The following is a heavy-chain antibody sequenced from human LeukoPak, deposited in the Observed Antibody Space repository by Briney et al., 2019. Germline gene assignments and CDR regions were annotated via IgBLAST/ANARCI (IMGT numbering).Heavy chain of an antibody. CDR3: ARDFSGEFDY. CDR2: INEDGSET. V-gene: IGHV3-7*01. Sequence: GGSLRLSCAASGFKFGNYPINWIRRAPVQGLEWVANINEDGSETYYVDSVMGRFTISRDNVRNSLYLQMDSLRVEDTATYYCARDFSGEFDYWGQGTLVTVST. J-gene: IGHJ4*02. D-gene: IGHD7-27*01. CDR1: GFKFGNYP.